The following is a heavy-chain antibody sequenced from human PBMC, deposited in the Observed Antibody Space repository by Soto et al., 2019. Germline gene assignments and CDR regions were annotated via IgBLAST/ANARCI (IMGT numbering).Heavy chain of an antibody. CDR2: INHSGST. CDR1: GGSFSGYY. Sequence: SETLSLTCAVYGGSFSGYYWSWIRQPPGKGLEWIGEINHSGSTNYNPSLKSRVTISVDTSKNQFSLKLSSVTAADTAVYHCARIIMVRGVIKYYYYYGMDVWGQGTTVTVSS. D-gene: IGHD3-10*01. J-gene: IGHJ6*02. V-gene: IGHV4-34*01. CDR3: ARIIMVRGVIKYYYYYGMDV.